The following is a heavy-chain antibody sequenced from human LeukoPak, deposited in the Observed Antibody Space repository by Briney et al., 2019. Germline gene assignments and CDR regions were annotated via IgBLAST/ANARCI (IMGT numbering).Heavy chain of an antibody. Sequence: ASVKVSCKASGYTFTGYYMHWVRQAPGQGLEWMGWTNPDSGDTTYAQKFQGRVTMTRDTSISTAYMELSRLTSDDTAVYYCAREEGSYPESLDSWGQGSLVTVSS. CDR2: TNPDSGDT. CDR3: AREEGSYPESLDS. D-gene: IGHD1-26*01. J-gene: IGHJ4*02. CDR1: GYTFTGYY. V-gene: IGHV1-2*02.